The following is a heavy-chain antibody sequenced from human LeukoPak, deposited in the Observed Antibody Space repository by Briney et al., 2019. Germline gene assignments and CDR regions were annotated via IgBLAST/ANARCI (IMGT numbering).Heavy chain of an antibody. Sequence: ASVKVSCKASGGTFSSYAISWVRQAPGQGLEWMGRIIPILGIANYAQKFQGRVTITADKSTSTAYMELSSLRSEDTAAYYCARSTVAGTVNFDYWGQGTLVTVSS. J-gene: IGHJ4*02. CDR1: GGTFSSYA. V-gene: IGHV1-69*04. CDR3: ARSTVAGTVNFDY. CDR2: IIPILGIA. D-gene: IGHD6-19*01.